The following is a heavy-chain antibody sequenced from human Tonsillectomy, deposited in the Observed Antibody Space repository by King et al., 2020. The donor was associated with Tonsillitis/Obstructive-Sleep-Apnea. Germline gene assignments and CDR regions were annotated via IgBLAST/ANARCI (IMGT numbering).Heavy chain of an antibody. CDR2: IYYSGST. V-gene: IGHV4-39*01. CDR1: GGSISSSSYY. CDR3: ASLSYGSGSYYSSDFDY. D-gene: IGHD3-10*01. J-gene: IGHJ4*02. Sequence: QLQESGPGLVKPSETLSLTRSVSGGSISSSSYYWGWIRQSPGKGLEWIGSIYYSGSTYYNPSLKSRVTISVDTSKNQFSLKLSSVTAADTAVYYCASLSYGSGSYYSSDFDYWGQGTLVTVSS.